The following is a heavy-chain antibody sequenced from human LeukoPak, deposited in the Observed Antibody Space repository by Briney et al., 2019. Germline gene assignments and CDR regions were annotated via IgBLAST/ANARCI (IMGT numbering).Heavy chain of an antibody. D-gene: IGHD2-2*02. Sequence: GGSLRLSCAASGFTFSSYSMNWVRQAPGKGLEWVSSISSSSSSYIYYADSVKGRFTISRDNAKNSLYLQMNSLRAEDTAVYYCASSYCSSTSCYTGSYYWGQGTLVTVSS. CDR1: GFTFSSYS. CDR2: ISSSSSSYI. J-gene: IGHJ4*02. V-gene: IGHV3-21*01. CDR3: ASSYCSSTSCYTGSYY.